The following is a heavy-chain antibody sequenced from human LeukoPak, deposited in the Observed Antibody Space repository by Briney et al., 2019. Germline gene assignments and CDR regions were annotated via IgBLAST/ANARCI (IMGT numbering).Heavy chain of an antibody. CDR3: ATDGAGFDT. J-gene: IGHJ5*02. CDR2: ITIRGTNP. Sequence: GGSLRLSCAASGFTFNDYYMSWIRQAPGKGLEWVSYITIRGTNPHYTDSAKGRFTISRDNATKSLYLEMNNLRAEDTAVYYCATDGAGFDTWGQGVLVTVSS. V-gene: IGHV3-11*01. CDR1: GFTFNDYY.